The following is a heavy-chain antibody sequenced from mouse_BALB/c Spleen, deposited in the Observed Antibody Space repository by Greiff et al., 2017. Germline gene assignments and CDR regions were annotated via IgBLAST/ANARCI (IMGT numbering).Heavy chain of an antibody. D-gene: IGHD2-2*01. J-gene: IGHJ3*01. CDR3: ASQRDYGYDCWFAY. Sequence: QVQLQQSGAELAKPGASVKMSCKASGYTFTSYWMHWVKQRPGQGLEWIGYINPSTGYTEYNQKFKDKATLTADKSSSTAYMQLSSLTSEDSAVYYCASQRDYGYDCWFAYWGQGTLVTVSA. CDR2: INPSTGYT. CDR1: GYTFTSYW. V-gene: IGHV1-7*01.